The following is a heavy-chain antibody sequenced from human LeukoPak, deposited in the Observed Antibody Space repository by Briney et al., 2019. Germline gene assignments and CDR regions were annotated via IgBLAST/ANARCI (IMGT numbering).Heavy chain of an antibody. Sequence: PGGSLGLSCAASGFTFSSHTMNWVRQAPGKGLEWVSSISSTSNTIYYADSVKGRFTISRDNAKNSLYLQMNSLRDEDTAVYYCARARGVDYWGQGTLVTVAS. V-gene: IGHV3-48*02. CDR3: ARARGVDY. CDR1: GFTFSSHT. J-gene: IGHJ4*02. CDR2: ISSTSNTI.